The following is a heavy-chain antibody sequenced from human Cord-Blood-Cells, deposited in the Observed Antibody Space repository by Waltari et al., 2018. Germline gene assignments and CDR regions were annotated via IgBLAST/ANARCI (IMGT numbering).Heavy chain of an antibody. V-gene: IGHV1-69*06. J-gene: IGHJ2*01. CDR2: IIPIFGTA. D-gene: IGHD2-21*02. CDR3: RLRPHRPHYWYFDL. Sequence: QVQLVQSGAEVQKPGSSVQVSCKASGGTCSSYAISWVRPAPGQGLEWMGGIIPIFGTANYAQKIQGIVTITADKSTSTAYMQRSSLRSEDTAVYYCRLRPHRPHYWYFDLRGRGTLVTVSS. CDR1: GGTCSSYA.